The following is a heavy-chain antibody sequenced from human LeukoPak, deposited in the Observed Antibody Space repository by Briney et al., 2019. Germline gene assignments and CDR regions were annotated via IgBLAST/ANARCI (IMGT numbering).Heavy chain of an antibody. CDR2: ISSSGSTI. CDR1: GFTFSSYE. CDR3: AKDRTFRRYFDLDDY. D-gene: IGHD3-9*01. J-gene: IGHJ4*02. Sequence: PGGSLRLSCAASGFTFSSYEMNWVRQAPGKGLEWVSYISSSGSTIYYADSVKGRFTISRDNSKNTLYLQMNSLRAEDTAVYYCAKDRTFRRYFDLDDYWGQGTLVTVSS. V-gene: IGHV3-48*03.